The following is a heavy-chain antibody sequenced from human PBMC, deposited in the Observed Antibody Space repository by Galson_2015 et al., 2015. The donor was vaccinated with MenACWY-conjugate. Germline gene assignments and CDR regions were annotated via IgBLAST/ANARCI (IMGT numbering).Heavy chain of an antibody. CDR1: GYSFTTFW. CDR2: VGPSDSYT. J-gene: IGHJ4*02. D-gene: IGHD3-10*01. Sequence: QSGAEVKKPGESLRISCRTSGYSFTTFWIAWVRQTPGKGLEWLGRVGPSDSYTDYNPSFQGHVTVSADRSSTTAYLQWNNLKASDSAIYYCTRLGFSASRSYSISDYWGQGTLVTVSS. V-gene: IGHV5-10-1*01. CDR3: TRLGFSASRSYSISDY.